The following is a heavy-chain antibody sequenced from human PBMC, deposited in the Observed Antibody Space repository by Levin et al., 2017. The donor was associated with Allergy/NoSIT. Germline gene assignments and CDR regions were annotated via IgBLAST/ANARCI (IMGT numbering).Heavy chain of an antibody. CDR2: IGGSGGGT. V-gene: IGHV3-23*01. CDR3: AKDRSGGYYDFWSGSGVADY. J-gene: IGHJ4*02. Sequence: ASVKVSCAASGFTFSSYAMSWVRQAPGKGLEWVSGIGGSGGGTYYADSVKGRFTISRDNSKNTLYLQLNSLRAEDTALSYCAKDRSGGYYDFWSGSGVADYWGQGTLVTVSS. D-gene: IGHD3-3*01. CDR1: GFTFSSYA.